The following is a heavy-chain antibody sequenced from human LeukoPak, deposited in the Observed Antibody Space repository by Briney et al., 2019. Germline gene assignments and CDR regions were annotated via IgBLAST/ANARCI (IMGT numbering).Heavy chain of an antibody. CDR1: CYSISSAYY. CDR2: MYHSGST. J-gene: IGHJ4*02. CDR3: ARGFRGDNFDY. Sequence: SETLSLTCSVSCYSISSAYYWGWIRQPPGKGLEWIGTMYHSGSTNYNPSLKIRVTISVDTSKNQFSLKLSSVTAADTAVYFCARGFRGDNFDYWGQGTLVTVSS. D-gene: IGHD7-27*01. V-gene: IGHV4-38-2*02.